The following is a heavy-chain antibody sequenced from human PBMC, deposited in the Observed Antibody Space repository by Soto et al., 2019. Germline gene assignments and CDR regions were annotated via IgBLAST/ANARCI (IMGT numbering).Heavy chain of an antibody. CDR1: GFSLSNARMG. V-gene: IGHV2-26*01. Sequence: SGPTLVNPTQTLTLTCTVSGFSLSNARMGVSWIRQPPGKALEWLAHIFSNDEKSYSTSLKSRLTISKDTSKSQVVLTMTNMDPVDTATYYCALNAILTGYDYWGQGTLVTVSS. CDR3: ALNAILTGYDY. CDR2: IFSNDEK. J-gene: IGHJ4*02. D-gene: IGHD3-9*01.